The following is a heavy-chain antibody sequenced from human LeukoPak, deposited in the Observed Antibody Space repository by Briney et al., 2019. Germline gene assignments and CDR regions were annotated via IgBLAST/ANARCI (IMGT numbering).Heavy chain of an antibody. CDR2: INHSGST. J-gene: IGHJ4*02. V-gene: IGHV4-34*01. CDR1: GGSFSGCY. CDR3: ARRDYGSGSHDY. Sequence: SETLSLTCAVYGGSFSGCYWSWIRQPPGKGLEWIGEINHSGSTNYNPSLKSRVTISVDTSKNQFSLKLSSVTAADTAVYYCARRDYGSGSHDYWGQGTLVTVSS. D-gene: IGHD3-10*01.